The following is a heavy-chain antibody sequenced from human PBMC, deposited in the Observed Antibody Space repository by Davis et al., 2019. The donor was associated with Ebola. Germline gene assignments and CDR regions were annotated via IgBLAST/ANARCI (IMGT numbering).Heavy chain of an antibody. D-gene: IGHD2-2*01. Sequence: SETLSLTCAVYGGSFSGYYWSWIRQPPGKGLEWIGEINHSGSTNYNPSLKSRVTISVDTSKNQFSLKLSSVTAADTAVYYCARSLGDIVLVPAALVPDYWGQGTLVTVSS. J-gene: IGHJ4*02. CDR3: ARSLGDIVLVPAALVPDY. CDR1: GGSFSGYY. CDR2: INHSGST. V-gene: IGHV4-34*01.